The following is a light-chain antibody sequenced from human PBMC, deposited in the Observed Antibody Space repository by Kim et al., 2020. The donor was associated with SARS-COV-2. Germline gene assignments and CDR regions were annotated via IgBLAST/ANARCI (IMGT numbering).Light chain of an antibody. CDR2: AAS. J-gene: IGKJ1*01. CDR3: QQTYRTPWT. CDR1: QRISSY. V-gene: IGKV1-39*01. Sequence: DIQMTQSPSSLSASVGDRVTITCRASQRISSYLNWYQQKPGTAPKLLVYAASTLQSGVPSRFSGSGSGTDFSLTINGLQPEDFATYFCQQTYRTPWTFGLGTKVDIK.